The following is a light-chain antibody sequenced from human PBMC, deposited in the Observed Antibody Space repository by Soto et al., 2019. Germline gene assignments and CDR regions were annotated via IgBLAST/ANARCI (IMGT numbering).Light chain of an antibody. CDR3: QQYNDRPPIT. V-gene: IGKV3-15*01. CDR1: QSVDNK. Sequence: EIVMTQSPVTLSESPGESATLSCRASQSVDNKVAWYQQKPGQAPRLPIVGSFARATGIPARFSGSGSGSEFTLTISGLQSEDFSVYYCQQYNDRPPITFGQGTRLEIK. CDR2: GSF. J-gene: IGKJ5*01.